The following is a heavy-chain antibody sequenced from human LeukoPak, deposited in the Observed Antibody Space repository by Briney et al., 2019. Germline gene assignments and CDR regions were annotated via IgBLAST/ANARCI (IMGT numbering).Heavy chain of an antibody. V-gene: IGHV1-69*05. D-gene: IGHD3-3*01. CDR2: IIPIFGTA. CDR3: AREANYDFWSGYRLGY. J-gene: IGHJ4*02. CDR1: GGTFSSYA. Sequence: ASVKVSCKASGGTFSSYAISWVRQAPGQGLEWMGGIIPIFGTANYAQKLQGRVTMTTDTSTSTAYMELRSLRSNDTAVYYCAREANYDFWSGYRLGYWGQGILVTVSS.